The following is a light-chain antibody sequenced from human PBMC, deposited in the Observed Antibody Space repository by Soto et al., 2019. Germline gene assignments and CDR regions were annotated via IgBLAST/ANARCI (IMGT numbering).Light chain of an antibody. V-gene: IGKV1-39*01. CDR2: AAS. J-gene: IGKJ1*01. CDR3: QQSYSTPRK. CDR1: QSISSY. Sequence: DIQMTQSPSSLSASVGDRVTITCRASQSISSYLNWYQQKPGKAPKLLIYAASSLQSGVPSRFSGSGSGTDFTLTISSLQLEDFATYYCQQSYSTPRKFGQGTKV.